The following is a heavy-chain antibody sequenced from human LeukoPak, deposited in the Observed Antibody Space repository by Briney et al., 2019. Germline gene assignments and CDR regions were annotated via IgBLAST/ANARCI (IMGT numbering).Heavy chain of an antibody. CDR3: ARATYSNEFDY. CDR1: GGSISSHY. D-gene: IGHD4-11*01. V-gene: IGHV4-59*11. Sequence: PETLSLTCTISGGSISSHYWSWIRQPPGKGLEWIGYIYYSGSTNYNPSLKSRVTISVDTSKNQFSLKLSSVTAADTAVYYCARATYSNEFDYWGQGTLVTVSS. J-gene: IGHJ4*02. CDR2: IYYSGST.